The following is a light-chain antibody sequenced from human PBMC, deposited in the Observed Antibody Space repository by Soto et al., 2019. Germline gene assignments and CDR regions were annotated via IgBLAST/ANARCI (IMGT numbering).Light chain of an antibody. CDR3: QQYNNWPWT. V-gene: IGKV3-15*01. Sequence: EIVLTQSPGTLSLSPGDRATLSCRASQSVSTSLAWYQQKPGQAPRLLIHGASTRATGFPARFSGSGSGTDFTLTISSLQSEDFAVYYCQQYNNWPWTFGQGTKVDIK. CDR1: QSVSTS. CDR2: GAS. J-gene: IGKJ1*01.